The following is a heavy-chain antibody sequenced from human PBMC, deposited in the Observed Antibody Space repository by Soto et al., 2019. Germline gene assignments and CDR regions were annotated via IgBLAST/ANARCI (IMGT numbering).Heavy chain of an antibody. D-gene: IGHD5-12*01. J-gene: IGHJ5*02. V-gene: IGHV5-10-1*01. Sequence: PGESLKISCKGSGYSFTSYWISWVRQMPGKGLEWMGRIDPSDSYTNYSPSFQGHVTISADKSISTAYLQWSSLKASDTAMYYCARHVRWSLVATTWFDPWGQGTLVTVSS. CDR3: ARHVRWSLVATTWFDP. CDR1: GYSFTSYW. CDR2: IDPSDSYT.